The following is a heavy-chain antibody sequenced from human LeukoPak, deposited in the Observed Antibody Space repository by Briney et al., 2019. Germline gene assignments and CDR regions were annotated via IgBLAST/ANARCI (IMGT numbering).Heavy chain of an antibody. Sequence: GGSLRLSCAASGFRFSSYAMNWVRQAPGKGLEWVSGIGVSGGSTYYADSVKGRFTISRDSSKNTLFLQMNSLRAEDTAVYYCAKQNNFDYWGQGTLVTVSS. V-gene: IGHV3-23*01. CDR2: IGVSGGST. CDR1: GFRFSSYA. J-gene: IGHJ4*02. CDR3: AKQNNFDY. D-gene: IGHD1/OR15-1a*01.